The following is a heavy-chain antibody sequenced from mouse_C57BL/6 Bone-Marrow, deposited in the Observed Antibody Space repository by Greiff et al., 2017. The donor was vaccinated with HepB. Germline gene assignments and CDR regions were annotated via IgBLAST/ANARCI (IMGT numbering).Heavy chain of an antibody. CDR3: ARREGYSWFAY. CDR1: GFTFSDYG. Sequence: DVMLVESGGGLVQPGGSLKLSCAASGFTFSDYGMAWVRQAPRKGPEWVAFISNLAYSIYYADTVTGRFTISRENAKNTLYLEMSSLRSEDTAMYYCARREGYSWFAYWGQGTLVTVSA. J-gene: IGHJ3*01. CDR2: ISNLAYSI. V-gene: IGHV5-15*04. D-gene: IGHD2-3*01.